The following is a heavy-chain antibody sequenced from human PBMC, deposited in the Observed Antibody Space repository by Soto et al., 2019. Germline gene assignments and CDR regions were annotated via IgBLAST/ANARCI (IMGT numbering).Heavy chain of an antibody. D-gene: IGHD3-10*01. CDR1: GFTFSSYA. Sequence: PGGSLRLSCAASGFTFSSYAMSWVRQAPGKGLEWVSAISGSGGSTYYADSVKGRFTISRDNSKNTLYLQMNSLRAEDTAVYYCAKDTVPGELLGWGYYYYGMDVWGQGTTVTVSS. V-gene: IGHV3-23*01. CDR2: ISGSGGST. J-gene: IGHJ6*02. CDR3: AKDTVPGELLGWGYYYYGMDV.